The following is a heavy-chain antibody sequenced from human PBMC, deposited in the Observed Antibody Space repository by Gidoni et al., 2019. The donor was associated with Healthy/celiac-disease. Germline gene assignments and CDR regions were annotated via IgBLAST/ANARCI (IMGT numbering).Heavy chain of an antibody. V-gene: IGHV3-23*01. CDR2: ISGSGGST. Sequence: EVQLLESGGGLVQPGGSLRLSCAASGFTFSSYAMSWVRQAPGKGLEWVSAISGSGGSTYYADSVKGRFTISRDNSKNTLYLQMNSLRAEDTAVYYCAKDIIAVAGRSAGGSLDYWGQGTLVTVSS. D-gene: IGHD6-19*01. CDR3: AKDIIAVAGRSAGGSLDY. CDR1: GFTFSSYA. J-gene: IGHJ4*02.